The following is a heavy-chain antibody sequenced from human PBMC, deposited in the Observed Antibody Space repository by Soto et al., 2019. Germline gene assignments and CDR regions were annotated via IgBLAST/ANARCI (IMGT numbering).Heavy chain of an antibody. Sequence: NPSETLSLTRTVSGGSLSSYYWTWIRQSPGKGLEWIGYVYFSGNTNYNPSLKSRVTISIDTSKNQFSLRLASVTAADTAFYYCGSVRPSGYVLSWGQGTLVTVSS. J-gene: IGHJ5*02. CDR2: VYFSGNT. CDR3: GSVRPSGYVLS. CDR1: GGSLSSYY. D-gene: IGHD6-25*01. V-gene: IGHV4-59*01.